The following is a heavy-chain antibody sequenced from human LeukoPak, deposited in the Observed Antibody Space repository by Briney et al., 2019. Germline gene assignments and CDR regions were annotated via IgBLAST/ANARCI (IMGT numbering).Heavy chain of an antibody. J-gene: IGHJ4*02. CDR1: GFTFSNYA. Sequence: GGSLRLSCVVSGFTFSNYAMSWVRQAPGKGLEWVSAISGSGGSTYHADSVRGRFTISRDNSKNTLWLQMNSLRAEDTALYYCAKSLGSNSYHHFDYWGQGTLVTVSS. CDR2: ISGSGGST. CDR3: AKSLGSNSYHHFDY. D-gene: IGHD6-13*01. V-gene: IGHV3-23*01.